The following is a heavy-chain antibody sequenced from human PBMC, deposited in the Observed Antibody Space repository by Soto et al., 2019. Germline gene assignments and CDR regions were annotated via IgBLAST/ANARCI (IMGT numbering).Heavy chain of an antibody. V-gene: IGHV3-48*01. D-gene: IGHD4-17*01. CDR1: GFTFSSYS. CDR3: ARDRYGDYSIDY. Sequence: EVQLMESGGDFIQPGGCLRLSCAASGFTFSSYSMNWVRQAPGKGLEWVSYISSSGRTTYYADSVKGRFTIPRDNAKNSLYLQMNSLGVEDTAMYYCARDRYGDYSIDYWGQGTLVTVSP. CDR2: ISSSGRTT. J-gene: IGHJ4*02.